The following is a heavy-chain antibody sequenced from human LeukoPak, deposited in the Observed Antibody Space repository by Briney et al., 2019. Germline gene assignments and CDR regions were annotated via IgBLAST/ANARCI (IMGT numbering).Heavy chain of an antibody. J-gene: IGHJ3*02. CDR2: ISWNSGSI. CDR1: GFTFDDYA. CDR3: AKGAKPFWSGYSDAFDI. V-gene: IGHV3-9*03. D-gene: IGHD3-3*01. Sequence: PGGSLRLSCAASGFTFDDYAMHWVRQAPGKGLEWVSGISWNSGSIGYADSVKGRFTISRDNAKNSLYLQMNSLRAEDMALYYCAKGAKPFWSGYSDAFDIWGQGTMVTVSS.